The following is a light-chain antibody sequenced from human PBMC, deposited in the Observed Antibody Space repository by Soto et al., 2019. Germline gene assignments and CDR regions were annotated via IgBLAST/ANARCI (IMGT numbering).Light chain of an antibody. V-gene: IGKV3-11*01. CDR3: RRRSYWPPLT. Sequence: DIVLTQSPATLSLSPGVRATLSCRTSQSVSSSLAWYQQKPGQTLTLLIYEASHRATGIPARFSGSGSSTNLNLTISSLEPEDFAVYYSRRRSYWPPLTSGRGTTVDIK. CDR2: EAS. J-gene: IGKJ4*01. CDR1: QSVSSS.